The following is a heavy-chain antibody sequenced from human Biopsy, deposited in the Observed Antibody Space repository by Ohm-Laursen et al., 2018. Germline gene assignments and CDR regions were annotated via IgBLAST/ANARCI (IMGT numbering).Heavy chain of an antibody. Sequence: PSDTLSLTCAVSGGSISNNNYYWGWIRQPPGKGLEWIGSIFYRGSTHYKPSLKSRINISVDTSKNRFSLTLNSVTAADTAVYYCARDYDTSGYYYVSWGQGTLVTVSS. CDR2: IFYRGST. J-gene: IGHJ5*02. D-gene: IGHD3-22*01. V-gene: IGHV4-39*01. CDR1: GGSISNNNYY. CDR3: ARDYDTSGYYYVS.